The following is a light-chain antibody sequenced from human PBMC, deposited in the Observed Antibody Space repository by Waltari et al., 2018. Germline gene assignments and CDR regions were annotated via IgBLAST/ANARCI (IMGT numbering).Light chain of an antibody. CDR3: LQDRTGLT. V-gene: IGKV1-6*02. J-gene: IGKJ4*01. Sequence: AIQITPSPPSPSASVGDTLTITCRASQDLDNHLAWYQQKPGKAPKLLVYGTSILQTMVPSRFSGSGSGTTFALTISSLQPADSATYYCLQDRTGLTFGGGTKVEI. CDR2: GTS. CDR1: QDLDNH.